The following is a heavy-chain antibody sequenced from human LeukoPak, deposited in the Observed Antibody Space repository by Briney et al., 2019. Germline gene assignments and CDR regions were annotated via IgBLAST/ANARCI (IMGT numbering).Heavy chain of an antibody. CDR3: ARLELGDSSGWRDY. CDR1: GYTFTSYG. D-gene: IGHD6-19*01. J-gene: IGHJ4*02. Sequence: GASVKVSCKASGYTFTSYGISWVRQAPGQGLEWMGWINPNSGGTNYAQKFQGRVTMTRDTSISTAYMELSRLRSDDTAGYYCARLELGDSSGWRDYWGQGTLVTVSS. V-gene: IGHV1-2*02. CDR2: INPNSGGT.